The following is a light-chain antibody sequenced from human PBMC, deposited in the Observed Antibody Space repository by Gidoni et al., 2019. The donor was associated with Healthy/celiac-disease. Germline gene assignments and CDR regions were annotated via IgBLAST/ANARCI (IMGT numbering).Light chain of an antibody. Sequence: QSALTLRRSVSGSPGRSVTISCTGTSSDVGGYNYVYWYQQNPGKAPNPMIYDFSKRPSGVPDRFSGSKSGNTASLTLSGLQAEDEAEYYCCSYAGSYTWVFGGGTKLTVL. J-gene: IGLJ3*02. CDR3: CSYAGSYTWV. V-gene: IGLV2-11*01. CDR1: SSDVGGYNY. CDR2: DFS.